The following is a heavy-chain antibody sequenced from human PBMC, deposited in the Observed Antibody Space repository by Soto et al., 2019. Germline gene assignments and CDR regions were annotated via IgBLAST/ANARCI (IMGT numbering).Heavy chain of an antibody. CDR2: ISYDGSNK. CDR1: GFTFSSYG. V-gene: IGHV3-30*18. Sequence: QVQLVESGGGVVQPGRSLRLSCAASGFTFSSYGMHWVRQAPGKGLEWVAVISYDGSNKYYADSVKGRFTISRDNSKNTLYLQMNSLRAEDTAVYYCAKDVWESGDSGGYSSGWHNYCDYWGQGTLVTVSS. D-gene: IGHD6-19*01. CDR3: AKDVWESGDSGGYSSGWHNYCDY. J-gene: IGHJ4*02.